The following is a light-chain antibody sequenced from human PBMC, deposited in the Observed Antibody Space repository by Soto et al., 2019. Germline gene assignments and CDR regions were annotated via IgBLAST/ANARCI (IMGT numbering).Light chain of an antibody. J-gene: IGKJ4*01. V-gene: IGKV3-11*01. CDR2: DAS. CDR3: QQRSNWPSLT. Sequence: EIVLILSASAVSLSRKERATLSCGASQRVGSYLAWYPHKPGQAPRLLISDASNRATGIPARFSGSGSETDFTLTISSLEPEDSAVYYCQQRSNWPSLTFGGGTKLDI. CDR1: QRVGSY.